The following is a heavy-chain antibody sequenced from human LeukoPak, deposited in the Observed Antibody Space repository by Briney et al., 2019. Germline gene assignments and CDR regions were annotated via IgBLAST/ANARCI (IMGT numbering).Heavy chain of an antibody. D-gene: IGHD6-19*01. CDR3: AAQQWLVRSLDY. J-gene: IGHJ4*02. CDR1: GFTFSSYP. Sequence: PGGSLRLSCAASGFTFSSYPMTWVRQAPGKGLEWVSAISGSGGSTYYADSVKGRFTISRDNSKNTLYLQMNSLRAEDTAVYYCAAQQWLVRSLDYWGQGTLVTVSS. CDR2: ISGSGGST. V-gene: IGHV3-23*01.